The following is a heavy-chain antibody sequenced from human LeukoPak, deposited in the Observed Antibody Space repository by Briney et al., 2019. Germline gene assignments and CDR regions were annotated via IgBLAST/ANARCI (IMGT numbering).Heavy chain of an antibody. J-gene: IGHJ4*02. Sequence: SETLSLTCTVSGGSISSYYWSWIRQPAGKGLEWIGRIYASGSTNYNPSLKSRVTMPVDTSKNQFSLKLSSVTAADTAVYYCGGYGSGTYYPFCWGQGTLVTVSS. CDR1: GGSISSYY. CDR2: IYASGST. D-gene: IGHD3-10*01. V-gene: IGHV4-4*07. CDR3: GGYGSGTYYPFC.